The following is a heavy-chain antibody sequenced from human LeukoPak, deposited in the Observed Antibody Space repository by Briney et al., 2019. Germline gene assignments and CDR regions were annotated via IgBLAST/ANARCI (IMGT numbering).Heavy chain of an antibody. CDR2: ISGSGGST. D-gene: IGHD3-10*01. V-gene: IGHV3-23*01. Sequence: TGGSLRLSCAASGFTFSIYAMSWVRQAPGKGLEWVSAISGSGGSTYYADSVEGRFTISRDNSKNTLYLQMNSLRAEDTAVYYCAKDGDYGSGNDFDYWGQGTLVTVSS. CDR3: AKDGDYGSGNDFDY. J-gene: IGHJ4*02. CDR1: GFTFSIYA.